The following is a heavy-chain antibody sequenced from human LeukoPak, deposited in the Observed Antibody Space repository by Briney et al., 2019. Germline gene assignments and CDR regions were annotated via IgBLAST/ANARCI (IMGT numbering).Heavy chain of an antibody. D-gene: IGHD6-13*01. CDR1: GFTFSSYG. V-gene: IGHV3-30*02. J-gene: IGHJ4*02. Sequence: PGGSLRLSCAASGFTFSSYGMHWVRQAPGKGLEWVAFIRYDGSNKYYADSVKGRFTISRDNSKNTLYLQMNSLRAEDTAVYYCAKAFLYPGIAAAPSDYWGQGTLVTVSS. CDR2: IRYDGSNK. CDR3: AKAFLYPGIAAAPSDY.